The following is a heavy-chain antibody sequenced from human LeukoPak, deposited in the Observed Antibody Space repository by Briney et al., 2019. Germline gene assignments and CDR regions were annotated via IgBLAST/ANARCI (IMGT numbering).Heavy chain of an antibody. CDR1: GDSISSNNW. J-gene: IGHJ4*02. CDR3: ARGPIGYSSTYYFDY. V-gene: IGHV4-4*02. CDR2: IYHSGST. Sequence: SETLSLTCAVSGDSISSNNWWSWVRQPPGKGLEWIGEIYHSGSTNSNPSLKSRVTISVDKSKNQFSLKLSSVTAADTAVYYCARGPIGYSSTYYFDYWGQGTLVTVSS. D-gene: IGHD6-19*01.